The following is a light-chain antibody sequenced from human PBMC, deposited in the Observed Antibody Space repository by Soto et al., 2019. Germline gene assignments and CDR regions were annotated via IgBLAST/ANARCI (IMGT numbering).Light chain of an antibody. CDR2: DAS. CDR1: QSVSRY. J-gene: IGKJ4*01. CDR3: QQRSDWPST. V-gene: IGKV3-11*01. Sequence: EIVLTQSPATLSLSPGERATLSCRASQSVSRYLAWYQQKPGLAPRLLIYDASNRATGIPARFSGSGSGTDFTLTISSREPEDFAVYYCQQRSDWPSTFGGGTKVQIK.